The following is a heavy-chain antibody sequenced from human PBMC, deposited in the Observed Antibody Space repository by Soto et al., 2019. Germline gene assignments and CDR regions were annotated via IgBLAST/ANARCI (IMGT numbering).Heavy chain of an antibody. CDR2: MNPNSGNT. Sequence: QVQLVQSGAEVKKPGASVKVSCKASGYTFTSYDINWVRQATGQGLEWMGWMNPNSGNTGNAQKYQXXGXVTXNTSISTAYMELRSLRSEDTAVYYCARTLYGDNVAYWGQGTLVTVAS. D-gene: IGHD4-17*01. V-gene: IGHV1-8*01. CDR1: GYTFTSYD. CDR3: ARTLYGDNVAY. J-gene: IGHJ4*02.